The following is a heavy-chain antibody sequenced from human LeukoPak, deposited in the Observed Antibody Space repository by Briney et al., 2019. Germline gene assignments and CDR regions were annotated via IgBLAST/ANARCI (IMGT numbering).Heavy chain of an antibody. J-gene: IGHJ4*02. CDR2: IYSGGST. CDR1: GFTVSSNY. CDR3: ARILYCSGGSCTEY. Sequence: GGSLRLSCAASGFTVSSNYMSWVRQAPGKGLEWVSVIYSGGSTYYADSVKGRFTISRDNSKNTLYLQMNSLRAEDTAVYYCARILYCSGGSCTEYWGQGTLVTVSS. V-gene: IGHV3-66*01. D-gene: IGHD2-15*01.